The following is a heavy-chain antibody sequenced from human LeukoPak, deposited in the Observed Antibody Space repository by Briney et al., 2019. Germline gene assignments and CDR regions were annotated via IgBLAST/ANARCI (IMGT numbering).Heavy chain of an antibody. V-gene: IGHV1-69*02. J-gene: IGHJ4*02. CDR2: IIPILGIA. D-gene: IGHD3-16*01. CDR1: GYTFTSYY. Sequence: SVKVSCKASGYTFTSYYMHWVRQAPGQGLEWMGRIIPILGIANYAQKFQGRVTITADKSTSTAYMELSSLRSEDTAVYYCAIVSREGTFDYWGQGTLVTVSS. CDR3: AIVSREGTFDY.